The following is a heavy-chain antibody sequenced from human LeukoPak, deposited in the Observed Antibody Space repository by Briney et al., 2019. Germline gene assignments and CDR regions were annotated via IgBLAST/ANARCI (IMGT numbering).Heavy chain of an antibody. J-gene: IGHJ4*02. CDR2: FDPEDGET. CDR3: ATVNDILTGYTFDY. D-gene: IGHD3-9*01. Sequence: ASGKVSCKVSGYTLTELSMHWVRQAPGKGLEWMGGFDPEDGETIYAQKFQGRVTMTEDTSTDTAYMELSSLRSEDTAVYYCATVNDILTGYTFDYWGQGTLVTVSS. V-gene: IGHV1-24*01. CDR1: GYTLTELS.